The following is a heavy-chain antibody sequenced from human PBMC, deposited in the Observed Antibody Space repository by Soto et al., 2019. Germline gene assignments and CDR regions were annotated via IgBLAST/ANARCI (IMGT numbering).Heavy chain of an antibody. Sequence: ASGKVSCKASGYTFTGYYMHWVRQAPGQGLEWIGWINPNSGGTNYAQKFQGWVTMTRDTSISTAYMELSRLRSDDTAVYYCARGLSMAGGYDEGYYYYYMDVWGKGTTVTVSS. J-gene: IGHJ6*03. CDR1: GYTFTGYY. D-gene: IGHD5-12*01. CDR3: ARGLSMAGGYDEGYYYYYMDV. CDR2: INPNSGGT. V-gene: IGHV1-2*04.